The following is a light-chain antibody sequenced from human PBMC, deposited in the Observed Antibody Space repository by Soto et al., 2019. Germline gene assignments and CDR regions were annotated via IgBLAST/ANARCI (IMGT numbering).Light chain of an antibody. V-gene: IGKV1-5*03. Sequence: DIQMTQSPSTLSASVGDRVTITCRASQSISSWLAWYQQRPGEAPKLLIYKASNLDSGVPSRFSGSGSETEFTLTISSLQPDDFASYYCQQYSVYSSTFGQGTKVEIK. CDR2: KAS. CDR1: QSISSW. J-gene: IGKJ1*01. CDR3: QQYSVYSST.